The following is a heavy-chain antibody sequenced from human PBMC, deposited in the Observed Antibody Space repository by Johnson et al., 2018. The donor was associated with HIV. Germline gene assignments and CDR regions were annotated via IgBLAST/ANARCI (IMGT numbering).Heavy chain of an antibody. J-gene: IGHJ3*01. CDR2: ISYDGRTK. V-gene: IGHV3-30*18. D-gene: IGHD6-13*01. Sequence: QEKLVESGGGVVQPGRSLRLSCAASGFTFSSYGMHWVRQAPGKGLEWVTVISYDGRTKYYSDSVKGRFTVSRDNSKNTLYLQMNSLRPEYTAVYYCANNFRGGIAAPGDAFDVWGQGTMVTVSS. CDR1: GFTFSSYG. CDR3: ANNFRGGIAAPGDAFDV.